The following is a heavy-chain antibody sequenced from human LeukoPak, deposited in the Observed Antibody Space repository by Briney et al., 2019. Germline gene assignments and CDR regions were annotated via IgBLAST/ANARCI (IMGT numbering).Heavy chain of an antibody. CDR1: GFTFSSYS. CDR3: ARDQGDTSVDFDN. V-gene: IGHV3-48*01. D-gene: IGHD1-26*01. Sequence: PGGSLRLSCAASGFTFSSYSMNWVRQAPGKGLEWVSYISSSSSTIYYADSVKGRFTISRDNAKNSLYLQMNSLRAEDTAVYYCARDQGDTSVDFDNWGQGNLVTVSS. CDR2: ISSSSSTI. J-gene: IGHJ4*02.